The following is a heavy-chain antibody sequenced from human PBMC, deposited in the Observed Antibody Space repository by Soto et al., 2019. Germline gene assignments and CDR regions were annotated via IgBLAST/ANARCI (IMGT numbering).Heavy chain of an antibody. V-gene: IGHV1-18*01. D-gene: IGHD2-15*01. CDR2: ISAYNGNT. CDR1: GYTFTSYG. J-gene: IGHJ4*02. Sequence: QVQLVQSGAEVKKPGASVKVSCKASGYTFTSYGISWVRQAPGQGLEGMGWISAYNGNTNYAQKLQGRVTMTTDTSTSTDYMELRSLRSDDTAVYYCARDRYCSGGSCYLFDSWGQGTLVTVSS. CDR3: ARDRYCSGGSCYLFDS.